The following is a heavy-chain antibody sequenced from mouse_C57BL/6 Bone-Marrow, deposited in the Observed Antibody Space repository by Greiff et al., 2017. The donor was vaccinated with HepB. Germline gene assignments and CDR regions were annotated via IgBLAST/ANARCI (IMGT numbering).Heavy chain of an antibody. CDR2: IYPRSGNT. D-gene: IGHD1-1*01. CDR3: ARALTTVVANFDV. CDR1: GYTFTSYG. Sequence: VQLQQSGAELARPGASVKLSCKASGYTFTSYGISWVKQRTGQGLEWIGEIYPRSGNTYYNEKFKGKATLTADKSSSTAYMELRSLTSEDSAVYFCARALTTVVANFDVWGTGTTVTVSS. V-gene: IGHV1-81*01. J-gene: IGHJ1*03.